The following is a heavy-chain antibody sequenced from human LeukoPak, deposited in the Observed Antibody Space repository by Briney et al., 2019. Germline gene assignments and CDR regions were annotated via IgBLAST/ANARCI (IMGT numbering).Heavy chain of an antibody. J-gene: IGHJ3*02. V-gene: IGHV3-30*04. CDR2: IWYGGSNK. CDR3: AKGGYCSSTSCYEGAFDI. CDR1: GFTFSSYA. Sequence: GGSLRLSCAASGFTFSSYAMHWVRQAPGKGLEWVAVIWYGGSNKYYADSVKGRFTISRDNSKNTLYLQMNSLRAEDTAVNYCAKGGYCSSTSCYEGAFDIWGQGTMVTVSS. D-gene: IGHD2-2*03.